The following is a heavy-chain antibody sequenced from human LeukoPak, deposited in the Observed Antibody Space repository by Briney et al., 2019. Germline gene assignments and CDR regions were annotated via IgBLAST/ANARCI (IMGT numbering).Heavy chain of an antibody. V-gene: IGHV3-73*01. CDR3: TGGTTVTTLDY. Sequence: GGSLRLSCVASGFTFSDSAMHWVRQASGKGLEWVARIRSKAGSYATEYAASVKGRFTISREDSQNTAYLQMNSLKTEDPAVYYCTGGTTVTTLDYWGQGTLVTVSS. D-gene: IGHD4-17*01. CDR2: IRSKAGSYAT. J-gene: IGHJ4*02. CDR1: GFTFSDSA.